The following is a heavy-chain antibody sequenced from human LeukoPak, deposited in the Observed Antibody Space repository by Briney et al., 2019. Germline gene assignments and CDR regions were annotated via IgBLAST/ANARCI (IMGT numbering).Heavy chain of an antibody. CDR1: GGSISSSSYY. V-gene: IGHV4-39*02. CDR2: IYYSGST. D-gene: IGHD4-17*01. CDR3: AREAYGDSGGYFDS. Sequence: SETLSLTCTVSGGSISSSSYYWGWIRQPPGKGLEWIGSIYYSGSTYYNPSLKSRVTISVDTSKNQFPLKLSSVTAADTAVYYCAREAYGDSGGYFDSWGQGTLVTVSS. J-gene: IGHJ4*02.